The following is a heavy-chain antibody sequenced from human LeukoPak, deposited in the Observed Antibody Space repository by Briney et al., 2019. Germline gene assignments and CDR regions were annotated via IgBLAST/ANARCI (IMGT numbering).Heavy chain of an antibody. J-gene: IGHJ3*02. D-gene: IGHD1-14*01. CDR2: IIPIFGTA. V-gene: IGHV1-69*05. Sequence: ASVRVSCKASGYTFTSYGISWVRQAPGQGLEWMGGIIPIFGTANYAQKLQGRVTITTDESTSTAYMELSSLRSEDTAVYYCARPGGSRGAFDIWGQGTMVTVSS. CDR1: GYTFTSYG. CDR3: ARPGGSRGAFDI.